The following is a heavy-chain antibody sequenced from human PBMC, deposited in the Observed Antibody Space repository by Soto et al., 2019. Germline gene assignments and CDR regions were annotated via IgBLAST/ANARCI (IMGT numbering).Heavy chain of an antibody. D-gene: IGHD3-10*01. CDR2: IDPSDSYT. Sequence: PGESLKMSCKGSGYSFTSYWISWVRQMQGKGLEWMGRIDPSDSYTNYSPSFQGHVTISADKSISTAYLQWSSLKASDTAMYYCARRDYFTGGSGSYYNYYYGMDVWGQGTTVTVSS. CDR3: ARRDYFTGGSGSYYNYYYGMDV. J-gene: IGHJ6*02. V-gene: IGHV5-10-1*01. CDR1: GYSFTSYW.